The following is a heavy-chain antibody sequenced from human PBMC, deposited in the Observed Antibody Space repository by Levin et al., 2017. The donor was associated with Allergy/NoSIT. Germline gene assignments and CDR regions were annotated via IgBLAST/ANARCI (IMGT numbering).Heavy chain of an antibody. J-gene: IGHJ3*02. Sequence: SETLSLTCTVSGGSISSYYWSWIRQPPGKGLEWIGYIYYSGSTNYNPSLKSRVTISVDTSKNQFSLKLSSVTAADTAVYYCASSGGSYDFWSGYWVGAFDIWGQGTMVTVSS. V-gene: IGHV4-59*01. CDR2: IYYSGST. CDR3: ASSGGSYDFWSGYWVGAFDI. D-gene: IGHD3-3*01. CDR1: GGSISSYY.